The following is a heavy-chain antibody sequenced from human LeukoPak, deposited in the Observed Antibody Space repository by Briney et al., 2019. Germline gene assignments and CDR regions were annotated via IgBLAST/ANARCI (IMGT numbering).Heavy chain of an antibody. J-gene: IGHJ3*02. Sequence: SQTLSLTCAVAGGSISSGGYSWSWIRQPPGKGLEGIGYIYLSGSTYYNPSLKSRVTISVDRSKDQFSLKLSSVTAADTAVYYCARERRYYDSSGYYYEAFDIWGQGTMVTVSS. D-gene: IGHD3-22*01. CDR3: ARERRYYDSSGYYYEAFDI. CDR1: GGSISSGGYS. V-gene: IGHV4-30-2*01. CDR2: IYLSGST.